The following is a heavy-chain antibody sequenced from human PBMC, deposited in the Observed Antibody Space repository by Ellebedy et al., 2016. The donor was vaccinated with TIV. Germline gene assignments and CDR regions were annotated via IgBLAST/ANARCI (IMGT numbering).Heavy chain of an antibody. Sequence: AASVKVSCKASGYTFTSYYIHWVRQAPGQGLEWMGIINLSGGSTNYAQKFQGRVTMTRDTSTSTVYMELSSLRSEDTAVYYCARVLWFGERYYYYYYGMDVWGQGTTVTVSS. CDR3: ARVLWFGERYYYYYYGMDV. CDR1: GYTFTSYY. J-gene: IGHJ6*02. D-gene: IGHD3-10*01. CDR2: INLSGGST. V-gene: IGHV1-46*01.